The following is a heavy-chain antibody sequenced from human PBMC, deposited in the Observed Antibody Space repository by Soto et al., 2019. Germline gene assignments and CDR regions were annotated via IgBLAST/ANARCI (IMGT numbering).Heavy chain of an antibody. D-gene: IGHD3-3*01. CDR2: ISGGGAGT. V-gene: IGHV3-23*01. CDR3: AKGRKPDHDDGLCAFDS. Sequence: PGGSLRLSCVVSGRTFRSYAMSWVRQAPGKGLEWVSGISGGGAGTYYADSVKGRFTTSRDPSTTTLFLDMYSLGAEDTAIYYCAKGRKPDHDDGLCAFDSWGQGVLVTVSS. CDR1: GRTFRSYA. J-gene: IGHJ4*02.